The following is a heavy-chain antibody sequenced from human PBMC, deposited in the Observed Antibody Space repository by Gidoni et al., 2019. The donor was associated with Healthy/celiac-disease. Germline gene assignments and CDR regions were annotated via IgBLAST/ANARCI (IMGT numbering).Heavy chain of an antibody. Sequence: QVTLKESGPALVKPTQTLTLTCTFSGFSLSTSGMRVSWIRQPPGKALEWLARIYWDDDKFYSTSLKTRLTISKDTSKNQVVLTMTNMDPVDTATYYCVRYYYDSSGYVVDFWGQGTLVTVSS. D-gene: IGHD3-22*01. CDR2: IYWDDDK. J-gene: IGHJ4*02. CDR1: GFSLSTSGMR. V-gene: IGHV2-70*04. CDR3: VRYYYDSSGYVVDF.